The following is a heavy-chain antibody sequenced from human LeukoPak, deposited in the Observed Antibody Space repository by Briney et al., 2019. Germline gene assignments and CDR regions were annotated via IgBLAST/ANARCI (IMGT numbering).Heavy chain of an antibody. Sequence: GGSLRLSCAASGFTFSNYGMHWVRQAPGKGLEWVAFIRYDGSNKYYADSVKGRFTISRDNSKNTLYLQMNSLRAEDTAVYYCARDVPGYSGYDERLTEGDAFDIWGQGTMVTVSS. J-gene: IGHJ3*02. CDR1: GFTFSNYG. V-gene: IGHV3-30*02. CDR2: IRYDGSNK. CDR3: ARDVPGYSGYDERLTEGDAFDI. D-gene: IGHD5-12*01.